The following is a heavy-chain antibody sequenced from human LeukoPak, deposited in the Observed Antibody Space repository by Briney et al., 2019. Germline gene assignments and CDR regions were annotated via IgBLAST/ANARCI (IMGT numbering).Heavy chain of an antibody. J-gene: IGHJ5*02. CDR1: GGSISSYY. Sequence: SETLSLTCTVSGGSISSYYWSWIRQPPGKGLEWIGYIYYSGSTNYNPSLKSRVTISVDTSKNQFSLKLSSVTAADTAVYYCAEITYYDFWSGSLNWFDPWGQGTLVTVSS. D-gene: IGHD3-3*01. CDR3: AEITYYDFWSGSLNWFDP. CDR2: IYYSGST. V-gene: IGHV4-59*08.